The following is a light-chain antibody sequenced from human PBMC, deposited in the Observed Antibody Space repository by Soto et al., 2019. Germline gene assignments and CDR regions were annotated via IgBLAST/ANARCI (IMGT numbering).Light chain of an antibody. CDR3: QQYGSSGT. Sequence: ETVLTQSPGTLSLSPGERATLSCRASQSVSNNYLAWYQQKPGQAPRLLIYGASNRATGIPDRFNGSGSGTDFTLALSRLEPEDFAVDYCQQYGSSGTFGQGTKVDIK. CDR1: QSVSNNY. V-gene: IGKV3-20*01. CDR2: GAS. J-gene: IGKJ1*01.